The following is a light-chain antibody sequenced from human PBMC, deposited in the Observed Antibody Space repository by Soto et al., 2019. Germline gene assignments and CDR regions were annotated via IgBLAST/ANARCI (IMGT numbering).Light chain of an antibody. CDR1: QSVSSN. CDR3: QQYNNWPPVT. V-gene: IGKV3-15*01. CDR2: GAS. J-gene: IGKJ4*01. Sequence: EIVMTQSPATLSVSPGERATLSCRASQSVSSNLAWYQQKPGQAPRLLIYGASTRATGIPARFSGSGSGTEFTHTISSLQSEDFAVYYCQQYNNWPPVTCGGGTKVEIK.